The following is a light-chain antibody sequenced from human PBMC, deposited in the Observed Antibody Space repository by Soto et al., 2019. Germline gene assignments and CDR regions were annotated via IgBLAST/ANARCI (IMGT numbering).Light chain of an antibody. CDR3: QQYGSSPQT. Sequence: EIVLTQSPGTLSLSPGEXATLSCRASQSVSSSYLAWYQQKPGQAPRLLIYGASSRATGIPDRFSGSGSGTDFTLTISRLEPEDFAVYYCQQYGSSPQTFGQGT. J-gene: IGKJ1*01. V-gene: IGKV3-20*01. CDR2: GAS. CDR1: QSVSSSY.